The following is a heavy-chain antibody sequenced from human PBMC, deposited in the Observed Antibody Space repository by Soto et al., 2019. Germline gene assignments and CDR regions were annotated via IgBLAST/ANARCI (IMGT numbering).Heavy chain of an antibody. D-gene: IGHD2-21*01. V-gene: IGHV5-51*01. Sequence: EVQLVQSGAEVKKPGESLKISCRVSGDSFTTYWIAWVRQMPGKGLEWMGIIYPGDFDTRYSPSFQGQVTISVDKSINTANRKWNGRKAWDSAVYYGAKKHIVGYFTRFDPWGQGTLVTVSS. CDR2: IYPGDFDT. J-gene: IGHJ5*02. CDR1: GDSFTTYW. CDR3: AKKHIVGYFTRFDP.